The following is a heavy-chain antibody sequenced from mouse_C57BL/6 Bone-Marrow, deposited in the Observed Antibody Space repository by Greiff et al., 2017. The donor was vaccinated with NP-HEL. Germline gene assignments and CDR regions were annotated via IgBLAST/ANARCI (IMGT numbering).Heavy chain of an antibody. CDR3: ARGILRSGWYFDV. V-gene: IGHV1-63*01. CDR1: GYTFTNYW. CDR2: IYPGGGYT. D-gene: IGHD1-1*01. J-gene: IGHJ1*03. Sequence: QVQLKASGAELVRPGTSVKMSCKASGYTFTNYWIGWAKQRPGHGLEWISDIYPGGGYTNYNEKFKGKATLTAEKSSSPAYMQFSSLTSEDSPIYYCARGILRSGWYFDVWGTGTTVTVSS.